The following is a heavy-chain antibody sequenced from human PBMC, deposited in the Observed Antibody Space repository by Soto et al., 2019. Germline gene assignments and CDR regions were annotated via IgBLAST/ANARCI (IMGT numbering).Heavy chain of an antibody. V-gene: IGHV4-30-2*01. CDR1: GGSISSGGYS. CDR2: IYHSGST. Sequence: QLQLQESGSGLVRPSQTLSLTCAVSGGSISSGGYSWNWIRQPPGKGLEWIGYIYHSGSTLYNPSLTGRVTISVDKSKTPCSLKLTSVTAADTAVYYCARDQLEGNWFDPWGQGTLVTVSS. D-gene: IGHD1-1*01. J-gene: IGHJ5*02. CDR3: ARDQLEGNWFDP.